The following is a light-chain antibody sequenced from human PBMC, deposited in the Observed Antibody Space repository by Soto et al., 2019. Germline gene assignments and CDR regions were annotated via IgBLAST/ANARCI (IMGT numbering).Light chain of an antibody. CDR1: TGTVTSGYF. Sequence: QAVVTQEPSLTVPPGGTVTLTCASSTGTVTSGYFPSWFQKKPGQAPRALIYSTSNRHSWTPARFSGSLLGGKAALTLSAVQPEDEADYYCLLYYGDVNWVFGGGTKVTVL. J-gene: IGLJ3*02. V-gene: IGLV7-43*01. CDR2: STS. CDR3: LLYYGDVNWV.